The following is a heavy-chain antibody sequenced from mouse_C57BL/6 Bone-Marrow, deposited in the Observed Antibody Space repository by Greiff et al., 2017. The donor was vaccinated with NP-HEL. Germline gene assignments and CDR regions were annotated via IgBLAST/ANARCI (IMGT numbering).Heavy chain of an antibody. V-gene: IGHV5-6*01. CDR3: ARHRFTTVVPFAY. CDR2: ISSGGSYT. D-gene: IGHD1-1*01. J-gene: IGHJ3*01. CDR1: GFTFSSYG. Sequence: EVKLVESGGDLVKPGGSLKLSCAASGFTFSSYGMSWVRQTPDKRLEWVATISSGGSYTYYLDSVKGRFTISRDNAKNTLYLQMSSLKSEDTAMYYCARHRFTTVVPFAYWGQGTLVTVSA.